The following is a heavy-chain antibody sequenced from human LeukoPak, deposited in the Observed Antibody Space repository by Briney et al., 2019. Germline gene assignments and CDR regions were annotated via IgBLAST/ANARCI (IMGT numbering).Heavy chain of an antibody. CDR2: IIPIFGTA. Sequence: SVKVSCKASGGTFSSYAISWVRQAPGQGLEWMGGIIPIFGTANYAQKFQGRVTITADESTSTAYMEVSSLRSEDTAVHYCATRIAAAGTRNYYYYYMDVWGKGTTVTVSS. CDR1: GGTFSSYA. CDR3: ATRIAAAGTRNYYYYYMDV. D-gene: IGHD6-13*01. J-gene: IGHJ6*03. V-gene: IGHV1-69*13.